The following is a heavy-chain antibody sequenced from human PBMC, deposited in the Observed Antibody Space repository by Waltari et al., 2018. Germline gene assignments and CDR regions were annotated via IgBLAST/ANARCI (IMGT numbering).Heavy chain of an antibody. J-gene: IGHJ4*01. CDR1: AGSFTDFY. Sequence: QVHLQQWGAGLLKPSETLSLTCAVSAGSFTDFYWSWIRPSPTKGLEWIGEINRSGSTNYSPSLKSRVTMSVDTSKNQFSLNLSSITAADTAVYYCARGNILGSAWYQRKGSFDSWGQGTLVAVSS. CDR2: INRSGST. CDR3: ARGNILGSAWYQRKGSFDS. D-gene: IGHD6-19*01. V-gene: IGHV4-34*02.